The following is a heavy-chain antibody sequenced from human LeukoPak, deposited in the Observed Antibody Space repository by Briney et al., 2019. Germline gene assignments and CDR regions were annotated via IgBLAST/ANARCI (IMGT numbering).Heavy chain of an antibody. V-gene: IGHV3-7*03. D-gene: IGHD1-14*01. CDR3: ARLRTFDY. CDR2: INEDGSEK. Sequence: GGSLRLSCEASGLTFSRYWLTWVRQAPGKGLEWVANINEDGSEKNYVDSVKGRFTISRDNPDNSLYLQMNSLRAEDTAVYYCARLRTFDYWGQGTLVTVSS. CDR1: GLTFSRYW. J-gene: IGHJ4*02.